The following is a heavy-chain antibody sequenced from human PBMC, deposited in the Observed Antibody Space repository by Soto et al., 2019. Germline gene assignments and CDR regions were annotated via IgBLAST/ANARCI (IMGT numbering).Heavy chain of an antibody. Sequence: EVQLVESGGGLVKPGGSLRLSCAASGFTFSNAWMSWVRQAPGKGLEWVGRIKSKPDGGTTDYAAPVKGRFTISRDESKTTLYLQMNSLQTEDTAVYYWTTDMRGERPPFDYWGQGTLVTVSS. CDR1: GFTFSNAW. CDR2: IKSKPDGGTT. J-gene: IGHJ4*02. D-gene: IGHD3-16*01. V-gene: IGHV3-15*01. CDR3: TTDMRGERPPFDY.